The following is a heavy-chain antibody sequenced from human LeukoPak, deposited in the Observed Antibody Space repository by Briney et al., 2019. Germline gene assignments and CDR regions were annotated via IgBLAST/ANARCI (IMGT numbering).Heavy chain of an antibody. CDR2: ISSSSSYI. CDR1: GFTFSSYS. D-gene: IGHD6-13*01. CDR3: AREAASSSWYSFDY. V-gene: IGHV3-21*01. J-gene: IGHJ4*02. Sequence: GGSLRLSCAASGFTFSSYSMNWVRQAPGKGLEWVSSISSSSSYIHYADSVKGRFTISRDNAKNSLYLQMNSLRAEDTAVYYCAREAASSSWYSFDYWGQGTLVTVSS.